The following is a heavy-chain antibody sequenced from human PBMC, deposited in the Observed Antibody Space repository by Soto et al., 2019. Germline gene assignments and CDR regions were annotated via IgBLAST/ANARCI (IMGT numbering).Heavy chain of an antibody. D-gene: IGHD4-17*01. CDR1: GFTFSSYG. CDR3: AKDPLGAIRVSSYGELDY. V-gene: IGHV3-30*18. Sequence: LRLSCAASGFTFSSYGMHWVRQAPGKGLEWVAVISYDGSNKYYADSVKGRFTISRDNSKNTLYLQMNSLRAEDTAVYYCAKDPLGAIRVSSYGELDYWGHGTLVTVSS. CDR2: ISYDGSNK. J-gene: IGHJ4*01.